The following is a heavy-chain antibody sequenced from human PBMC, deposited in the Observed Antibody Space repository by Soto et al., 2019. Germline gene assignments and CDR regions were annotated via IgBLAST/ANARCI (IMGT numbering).Heavy chain of an antibody. Sequence: GGSLRLSCAASGFTFSSYSMNWVRQAPGEGLEWVSYISSSSTIYYADSVKGRFTISRDNAKNSLYLQMNSLRDEDTAVYYCARDFEDYGDYYFDYWGQGTLVTVSS. CDR2: ISSSSTI. CDR3: ARDFEDYGDYYFDY. J-gene: IGHJ4*02. CDR1: GFTFSSYS. D-gene: IGHD4-17*01. V-gene: IGHV3-48*02.